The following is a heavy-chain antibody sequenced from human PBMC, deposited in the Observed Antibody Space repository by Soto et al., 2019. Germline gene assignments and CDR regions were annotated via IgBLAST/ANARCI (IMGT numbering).Heavy chain of an antibody. CDR3: ARVGPIKVFGVVPYYYYYIDV. V-gene: IGHV3-11*01. Sequence: QVQLVESGGGLVKPGGSLRLSCAASGFTFSDYYMSWIRKAPGKGLEWVSYISSSGSTIYYADSVKGRFTISRDNAKNSLYLQMISLIAEDTAVYYCARVGPIKVFGVVPYYYYYIDVWGQETTVTVSS. CDR2: ISSSGSTI. J-gene: IGHJ6*03. CDR1: GFTFSDYY. D-gene: IGHD3-3*01.